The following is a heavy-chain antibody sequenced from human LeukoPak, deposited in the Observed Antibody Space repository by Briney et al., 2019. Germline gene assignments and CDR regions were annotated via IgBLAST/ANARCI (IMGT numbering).Heavy chain of an antibody. CDR2: IYYSGST. V-gene: IGHV4-39*07. J-gene: IGHJ4*02. Sequence: PSETLSLTCTVSGGSISSSSYYWGWIRQPPGKGLEWIGSIYYSGSTYYNPSLKSRVTISVDTSKNQFSLKLSPVTAADTAVYYCARSDSLAAAGRFDYWGQGTLVTVSS. CDR1: GGSISSSSYY. CDR3: ARSDSLAAAGRFDY. D-gene: IGHD6-13*01.